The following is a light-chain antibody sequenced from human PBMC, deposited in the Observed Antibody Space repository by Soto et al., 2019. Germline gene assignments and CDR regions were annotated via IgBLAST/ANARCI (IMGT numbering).Light chain of an antibody. CDR3: QQYNSYPRT. J-gene: IGKJ1*01. V-gene: IGKV1-5*01. CDR1: QSISSW. Sequence: DIQMTQSPSTLSASVGDRVTITCRASQSISSWLAWYQQKPGKAPKLLIYDASSLESGVPSRFSGSGSGTEFPLNISSLQPDDFATYYCQQYNSYPRTFGQGTKVEIK. CDR2: DAS.